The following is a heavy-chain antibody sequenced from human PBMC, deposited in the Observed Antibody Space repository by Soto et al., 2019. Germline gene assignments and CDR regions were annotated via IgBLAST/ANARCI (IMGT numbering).Heavy chain of an antibody. J-gene: IGHJ6*02. CDR3: ARGHYYYYYGMDV. CDR2: ISYDGSNK. CDR1: GFTFSSYA. V-gene: IGHV3-30-3*01. Sequence: QVQLVESGGGVVQPGRSLRLSCAASGFTFSSYAMHWVRQAPGKGLEWVAVISYDGSNKYYADSVKGRFTISRDNSKNTLYLQMNSLRDEDTAVYYCARGHYYYYYGMDVWGQGTTVTVSS.